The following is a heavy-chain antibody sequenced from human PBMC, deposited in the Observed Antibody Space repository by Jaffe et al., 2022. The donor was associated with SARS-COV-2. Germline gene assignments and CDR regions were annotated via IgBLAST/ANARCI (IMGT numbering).Heavy chain of an antibody. CDR3: AGNQVMGKGGNWYFDL. CDR2: IKQDGSEK. CDR1: GFTFSSYW. J-gene: IGHJ2*01. D-gene: IGHD3-16*01. V-gene: IGHV3-7*01. Sequence: EVQLVESGGGLVQPGGSLRLSCAASGFTFSSYWMSWVRQAPGKGLEWVANIKQDGSEKYYVDSVKGRFTISRDNAKNSLYLQMNSLRAEDTAVYYCAGNQVMGKGGNWYFDLWGRGTLVTVSS.